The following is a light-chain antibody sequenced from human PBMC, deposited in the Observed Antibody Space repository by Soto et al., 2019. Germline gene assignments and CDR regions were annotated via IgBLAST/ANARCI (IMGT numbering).Light chain of an antibody. V-gene: IGLV2-14*01. Sequence: QSALTQPASVSGSPGQSITISCTGTSSDVGAYNYVSWYQQHPGKAPKLMIYEVSNRPSGVSDRFSGSRSGNTASLTISGLQAEDESDYYCISYTSSSTWVFGGGTKL. J-gene: IGLJ3*02. CDR2: EVS. CDR3: ISYTSSSTWV. CDR1: SSDVGAYNY.